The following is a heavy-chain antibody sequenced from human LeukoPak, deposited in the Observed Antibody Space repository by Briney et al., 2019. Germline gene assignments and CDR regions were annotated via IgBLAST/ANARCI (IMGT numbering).Heavy chain of an antibody. CDR3: ARHFSYGSGSSRTLVHY. CDR1: GFTFSNYR. Sequence: GGSLRLSCAASGFTFSNYRMTWVRQAPGKGLEWVANIKEDGSDKYYVDSVKGRFTISRDNAKNSLYLQMSSLRAEDTAVYYCARHFSYGSGSSRTLVHYWGQGTLVIVSS. V-gene: IGHV3-7*01. D-gene: IGHD3-10*01. J-gene: IGHJ4*02. CDR2: IKEDGSDK.